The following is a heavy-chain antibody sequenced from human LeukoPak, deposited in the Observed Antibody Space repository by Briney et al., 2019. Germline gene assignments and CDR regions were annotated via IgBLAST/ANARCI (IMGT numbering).Heavy chain of an antibody. V-gene: IGHV4-34*01. D-gene: IGHD3-22*01. CDR1: GGSFSGYY. J-gene: IGHJ4*02. CDR2: INHSGST. Sequence: SETLSLTCAVYGGSFSGYYWSWIRQPPGKGLEWIGEINHSGSTNYNPSLKSRVTISVDTSKNQFSLKLSSVTAADTAVYYCARGEVITMIVVVILNFDHWGQGTLVTVSS. CDR3: ARGEVITMIVVVILNFDH.